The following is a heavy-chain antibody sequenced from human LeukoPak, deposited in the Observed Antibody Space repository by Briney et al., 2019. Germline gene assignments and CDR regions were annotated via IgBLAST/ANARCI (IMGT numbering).Heavy chain of an antibody. J-gene: IGHJ4*02. D-gene: IGHD5-18*01. Sequence: GGSLRLSCAASGFTFNYYVMSWVRQAPGKGLEWVSGISDNEGRTYYTDSVKGRFTISRDNAKNTVYLQMHNLRADDTAVYFCARHDSFIPYWGQGTLVTVSS. CDR1: GFTFNYYV. CDR3: ARHDSFIPY. V-gene: IGHV3-23*01. CDR2: ISDNEGRT.